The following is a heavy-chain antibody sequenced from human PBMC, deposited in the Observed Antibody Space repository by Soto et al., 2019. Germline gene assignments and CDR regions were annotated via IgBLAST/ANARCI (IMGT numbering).Heavy chain of an antibody. V-gene: IGHV3-21*01. CDR3: ARSGLALPYSASHWFDP. CDR1: GFTFSTYG. J-gene: IGHJ5*02. Sequence: GSLRLSCAASGFTFSTYGMNWVRQAPGKGLEWLSSISDSGHYIYYADSVKGRFTISRDNAKNSLSLQMNSLRGEDTAVYYCARSGLALPYSASHWFDPWGHGTLVTVSS. CDR2: ISDSGHYI. D-gene: IGHD3-22*01.